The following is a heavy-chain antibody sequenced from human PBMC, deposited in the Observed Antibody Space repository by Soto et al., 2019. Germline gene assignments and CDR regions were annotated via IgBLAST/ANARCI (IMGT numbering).Heavy chain of an antibody. CDR2: ISGSGDST. CDR1: GFTFSSYA. CDR3: AKRTTGWYFDL. J-gene: IGHJ2*01. V-gene: IGHV3-23*01. Sequence: EVQLLESGGGLVQPGGSLRLSSAASGFTFSSYAMSWVRQAPGKGLEWVSIISGSGDSTYYADSVKGRFTISRDNSKNTLYLQMNSLRAEDTAVYYCAKRTTGWYFDLWGRGTLVTVSS.